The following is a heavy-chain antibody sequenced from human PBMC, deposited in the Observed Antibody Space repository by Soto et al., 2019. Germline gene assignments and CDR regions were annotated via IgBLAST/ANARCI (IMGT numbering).Heavy chain of an antibody. CDR2: VSATAGTT. CDR1: GFTFSNYA. D-gene: IGHD3-16*01. CDR3: AKDRLAGGFDY. J-gene: IGHJ4*02. Sequence: GGSLRIACAACGFTFSNYAMSWVRQAPGKGLEWVSLVSATAGTTYYTDSVKGRFTISRDNSRNTVYLQMNSLRADDTAVYYCAKDRLAGGFDYWGQGTLVTVSS. V-gene: IGHV3-23*01.